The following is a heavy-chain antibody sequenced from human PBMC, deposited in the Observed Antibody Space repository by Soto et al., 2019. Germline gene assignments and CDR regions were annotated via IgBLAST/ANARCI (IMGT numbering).Heavy chain of an antibody. Sequence: QVQLVQSGPEVKKPGAPVKISCQASGYTFTDFDINWVRQAPGQGLEWMGWMNPNTGNTRYAQRFQGRLIMTRDTSISTAYMEMGSLTSEDTAVYYCARGKLATLTDFWGQGTLVTVSS. J-gene: IGHJ4*02. CDR1: GYTFTDFD. CDR2: MNPNTGNT. V-gene: IGHV1-8*02. D-gene: IGHD3-9*01. CDR3: ARGKLATLTDF.